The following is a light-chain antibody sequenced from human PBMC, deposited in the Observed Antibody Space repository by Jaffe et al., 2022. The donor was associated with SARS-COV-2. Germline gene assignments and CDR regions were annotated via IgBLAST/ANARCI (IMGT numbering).Light chain of an antibody. V-gene: IGKV1-8*01. CDR1: QGISSY. Sequence: AIRMTQSPSSFSASTGDRVTITCRASQGISSYLAWYQQKPGKAPKLLIYAASTLQSGVPSRFSGSGSGTDFTLTISCLQSEDFATYYCQQYYSYPSLFGQGTKVEIK. CDR2: AAS. J-gene: IGKJ1*01. CDR3: QQYYSYPSL.